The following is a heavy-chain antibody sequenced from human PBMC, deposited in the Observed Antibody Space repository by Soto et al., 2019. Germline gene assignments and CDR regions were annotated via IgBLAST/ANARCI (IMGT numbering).Heavy chain of an antibody. CDR1: GGSISSYH. D-gene: IGHD3-10*01. J-gene: IGHJ6*02. CDR3: ARQGFGALHGLVDV. V-gene: IGHV4-59*08. Sequence: SETLSLTCTVSGGSISSYHWSWIRQTPGKGLEWIGYVHYSWGSNYNPSLKSRVAISLDTSKSQFSLKLTSVTATDTAVYYCARQGFGALHGLVDVSGQGTTVTVSS. CDR2: VHYSWGS.